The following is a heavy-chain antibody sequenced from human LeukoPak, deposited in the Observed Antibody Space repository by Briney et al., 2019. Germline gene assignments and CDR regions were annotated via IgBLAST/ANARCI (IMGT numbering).Heavy chain of an antibody. CDR3: ASGYYYGSGSYSMDV. D-gene: IGHD3-10*01. CDR1: GGSISSSSYY. Sequence: SETLSLTCTVSGGSISSSSYYWGWIRQPPGKGLEWIGSIYYGGSTYNNPSLKSRVTISVDTSNNQFSLKLSSVTAADTAVYYCASGYYYGSGSYSMDVWGRGTTVTVSS. V-gene: IGHV4-39*01. CDR2: IYYGGST. J-gene: IGHJ6*02.